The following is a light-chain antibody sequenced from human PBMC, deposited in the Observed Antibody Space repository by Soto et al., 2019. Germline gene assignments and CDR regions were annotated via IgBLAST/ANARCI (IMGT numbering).Light chain of an antibody. CDR1: QGINNY. J-gene: IGKJ5*01. Sequence: DIQMTQSPSSLSASVGSRVSITCRASQGINNYLAWYQQKPGKVPKVLIYAASTLQPGVPSRFSGSGSGTDFTLTINSLQPDDIATYYCQKYDSDPITFGQGTRLEIK. V-gene: IGKV1-27*01. CDR3: QKYDSDPIT. CDR2: AAS.